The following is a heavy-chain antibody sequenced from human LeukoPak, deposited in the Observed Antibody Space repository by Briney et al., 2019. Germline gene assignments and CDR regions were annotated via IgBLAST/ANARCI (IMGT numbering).Heavy chain of an antibody. V-gene: IGHV3-21*01. D-gene: IGHD1-26*01. CDR1: GFTFSSFG. CDR3: ARELLQDY. J-gene: IGHJ4*02. CDR2: ISSSSSYI. Sequence: PGGSLRLSCAASGFTFSSFGMHWVRQAPGKGLEWVSSISSSSSYIYYADSVKGRFTISRDNAKNSLYLQMNSLRAEDTAVYYCARELLQDYWGQGTLVTVSS.